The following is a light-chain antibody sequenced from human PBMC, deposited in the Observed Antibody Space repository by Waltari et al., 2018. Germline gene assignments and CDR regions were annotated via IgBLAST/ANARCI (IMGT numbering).Light chain of an antibody. CDR1: QSIATD. CDR2: HAS. Sequence: EVVMTQSPATLSVSPGERATLSCRASQSIATDLAWYQHKPGQAPRLLIYHASTRATAIPTRFRGSGSGTDFTLTISGLQSEDYAVYYCQQYNRWPPLTFGGGTKVEI. J-gene: IGKJ4*01. CDR3: QQYNRWPPLT. V-gene: IGKV3D-15*01.